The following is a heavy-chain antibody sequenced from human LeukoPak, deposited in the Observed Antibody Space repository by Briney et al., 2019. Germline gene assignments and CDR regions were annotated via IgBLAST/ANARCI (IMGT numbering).Heavy chain of an antibody. Sequence: SEPLSLTCAVSGGSFSGYYWSWIRQPPGKGLEWIGEINHSGSTNYNPSLKSRVTISVDTSKNQFSLKLSSVTAADTAVYYCARERSGTDPSYYYGMDVWGQGTTVTVSS. J-gene: IGHJ6*02. CDR2: INHSGST. V-gene: IGHV4-34*01. CDR3: ARERSGTDPSYYYGMDV. CDR1: GGSFSGYY. D-gene: IGHD1-14*01.